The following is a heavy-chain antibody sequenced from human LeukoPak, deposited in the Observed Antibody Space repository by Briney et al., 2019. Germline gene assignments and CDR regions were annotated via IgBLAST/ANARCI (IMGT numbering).Heavy chain of an antibody. Sequence: GGSLRLSCAASGFTFSSYEMNWVRQAPGKGLEWVSYISSSGSTIYYADSVKGRFTISRDNAKNSLYLQMNSLRAEDTAVYYCARDCSGGSCSRGYYFDYWGQGTLVTVSS. V-gene: IGHV3-48*03. D-gene: IGHD2-15*01. CDR3: ARDCSGGSCSRGYYFDY. CDR1: GFTFSSYE. J-gene: IGHJ4*02. CDR2: ISSSGSTI.